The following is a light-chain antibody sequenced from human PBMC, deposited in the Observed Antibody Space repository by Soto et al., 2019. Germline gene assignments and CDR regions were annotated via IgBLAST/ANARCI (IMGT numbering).Light chain of an antibody. Sequence: QSALAQPPSVSGAPGQRVTISCTGSSSNIGAGSDVHWYQQVPGTAPKLLVYGSYNRPSGVPDRFSGSKSGTSASLAITGLQAEDEAHFYCQSYDSSLSAWVFGTGTKVTVL. CDR1: SSNIGAGSD. V-gene: IGLV1-40*01. CDR3: QSYDSSLSAWV. J-gene: IGLJ1*01. CDR2: GSY.